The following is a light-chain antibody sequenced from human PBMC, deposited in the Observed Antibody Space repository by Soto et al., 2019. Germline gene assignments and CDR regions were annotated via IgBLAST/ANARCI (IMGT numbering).Light chain of an antibody. Sequence: EIVLTQSPGTLSLSPGERATLSCRASQSVSNNYLAWYQQKPGQAPRLLFYGASNRATGIPDRFSGSGSGTDFTLTISRLEPDDFAVYYCQQYGSSGTFGQGTKVEIK. CDR1: QSVSNNY. CDR2: GAS. V-gene: IGKV3-20*01. CDR3: QQYGSSGT. J-gene: IGKJ1*01.